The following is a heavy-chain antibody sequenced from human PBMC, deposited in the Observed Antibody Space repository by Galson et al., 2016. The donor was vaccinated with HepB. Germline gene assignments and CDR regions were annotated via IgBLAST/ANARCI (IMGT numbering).Heavy chain of an antibody. J-gene: IGHJ6*04. CDR3: VQGSTAPAV. CDR1: GFTFNNYG. D-gene: IGHD2-2*01. CDR2: ISRSGDST. V-gene: IGHV3-23*01. Sequence: SLRLSCAASGFTFNNYGMTWVRQAPGKGLEVVSSISRSGDSTDYADSVKGRFIISRDNTKNTLSLQMNSLRAGDTAVYYCVQGSTAPAVWGKGTTVTVSS.